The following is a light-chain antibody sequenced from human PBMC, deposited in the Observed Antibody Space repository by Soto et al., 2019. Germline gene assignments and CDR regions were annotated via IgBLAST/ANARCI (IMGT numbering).Light chain of an antibody. CDR2: DVS. CDR3: SSYTSSSTLYV. J-gene: IGLJ1*01. V-gene: IGLV2-14*01. CDR1: SSDVGGYNY. Sequence: SALTQPASVSGSPGQSITTSCTGTSSDVGGYNYVSWYQQHPGKAPKLMIYDVSNRPSGVSNRFSGSKSGNTASLTISGLQAEDEADYYCSSYTSSSTLYVFGTGTKVTVL.